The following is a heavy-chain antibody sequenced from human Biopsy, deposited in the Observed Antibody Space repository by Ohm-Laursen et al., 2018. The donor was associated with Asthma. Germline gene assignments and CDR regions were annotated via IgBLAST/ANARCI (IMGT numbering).Heavy chain of an antibody. CDR1: GYIFTSYW. CDR2: IFPGDSDT. V-gene: IGHV5-51*01. CDR3: ARLAYGSGSFFDL. Sequence: GESLRISCKASGYIFTSYWIGWVRQMPGKGLEWMGIIFPGDSDTIYSPSFQGQVTISADKSISTAYLQWSSLKASDTAIYYCARLAYGSGSFFDLWGQGTLVTVAS. J-gene: IGHJ4*02. D-gene: IGHD3-10*01.